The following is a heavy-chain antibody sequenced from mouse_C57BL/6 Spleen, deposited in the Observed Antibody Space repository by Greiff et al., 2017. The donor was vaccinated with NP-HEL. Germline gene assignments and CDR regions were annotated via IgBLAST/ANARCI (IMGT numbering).Heavy chain of an antibody. CDR2: IDPETGGT. J-gene: IGHJ4*01. Sequence: VQLQQSGAELVRPGASVTLSCKASGYTFTDYEMHWVKQPPVHGLEWIGAIDPETGGTAYNQKFKGKAILTADKSSSTAYMELRSLTAEDSAVYYCTRGGYDNYGLYYAMDYWGQGTSVTVSS. CDR1: GYTFTDYE. V-gene: IGHV1-15*01. CDR3: TRGGYDNYGLYYAMDY. D-gene: IGHD2-1*01.